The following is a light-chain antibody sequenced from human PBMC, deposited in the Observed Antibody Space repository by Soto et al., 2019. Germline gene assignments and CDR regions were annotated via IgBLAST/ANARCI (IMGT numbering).Light chain of an antibody. V-gene: IGKV2-30*01. CDR1: EGLVYSDGDSY. CDR3: MQATHWPLT. CDR2: KAS. Sequence: EVVLTQSPLSLPVTLGQPASIACRCAEGLVYSDGDSYLNWFHQRPGQSPRRLIYKASNRASGVPDRFSGSGSGTDFTLKISRVEAEDVGIYYCMQATHWPLTFGQRTRLEIK. J-gene: IGKJ5*01.